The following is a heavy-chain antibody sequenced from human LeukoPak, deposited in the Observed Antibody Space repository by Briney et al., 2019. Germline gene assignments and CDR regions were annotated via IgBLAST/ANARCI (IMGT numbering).Heavy chain of an antibody. J-gene: IGHJ1*01. CDR1: GFTFSSYW. D-gene: IGHD3-22*01. CDR3: ARDPHYYDSSGYYPH. V-gene: IGHV3-74*01. CDR2: ISPDGSST. Sequence: GGSLRLPCAASGFTFSSYWMHWVRQAPGKGLVWVSRISPDGSSTSYADSVKGRFTISRDNAENTLYLQMNSLRAEDTAVYYCARDPHYYDSSGYYPHWGQGTLVTVSS.